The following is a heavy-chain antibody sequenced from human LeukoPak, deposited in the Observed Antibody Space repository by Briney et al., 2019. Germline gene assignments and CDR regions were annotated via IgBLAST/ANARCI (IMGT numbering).Heavy chain of an antibody. Sequence: PGGSLRLSCAASGFTFSNAWMSWVRQAPGKGLGWVGRIKSKTDGGTTDYAAPVKGRFTISRDDSKNTLYLQMNSLKTEDTAVYYCTTDPSGTLPVGPWGQGTLVTVSS. CDR2: IKSKTDGGTT. CDR1: GFTFSNAW. J-gene: IGHJ5*02. CDR3: TTDPSGTLPVGP. D-gene: IGHD3-10*01. V-gene: IGHV3-15*01.